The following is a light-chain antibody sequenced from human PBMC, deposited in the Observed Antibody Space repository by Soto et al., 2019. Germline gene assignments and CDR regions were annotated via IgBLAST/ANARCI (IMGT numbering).Light chain of an antibody. V-gene: IGLV2-18*02. J-gene: IGLJ1*01. CDR1: SSDFGIYNG. Sequence: CALTQPPSVSGSPGQSVTISCTGTSSDFGIYNGVSWYQQPPGTAPKLMIYDVINRPSGVPDRFSGSKSGNTASLTISGLQAEDEADYYCSSYTTSSTYVFGTGTKVTVL. CDR3: SSYTTSSTYV. CDR2: DVI.